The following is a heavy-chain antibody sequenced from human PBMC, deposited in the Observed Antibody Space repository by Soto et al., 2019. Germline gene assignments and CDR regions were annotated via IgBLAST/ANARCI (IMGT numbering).Heavy chain of an antibody. CDR1: GFTFDDYA. Sequence: SLRLSCAASGFTFDDYAMHWVRQAPGKGLEWVSGISWNSGSIGYADSVKGRFTISRDNSKNTLYLQMNSLRVEDTAVYYCAKEVIVGTRNHWFDPWGQGSLVPVS. J-gene: IGHJ5*02. CDR3: AKEVIVGTRNHWFDP. D-gene: IGHD1-26*01. V-gene: IGHV3-9*01. CDR2: ISWNSGSI.